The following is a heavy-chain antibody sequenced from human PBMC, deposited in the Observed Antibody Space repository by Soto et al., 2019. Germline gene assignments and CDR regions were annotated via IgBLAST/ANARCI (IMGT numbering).Heavy chain of an antibody. V-gene: IGHV1-2*02. CDR2: INPNSGGT. Sequence: QVQLVQSGAEVKKPGASVKVSCKASGYTFTGYYMHWVRQAPGQGLEWMGWINPNSGGTTYAQKFQGRVSMTGDTSISTAYMELSRLRSDDTAMYYCARVDYYDSSGYCDYWGQGTLVTVSS. J-gene: IGHJ4*02. D-gene: IGHD3-22*01. CDR3: ARVDYYDSSGYCDY. CDR1: GYTFTGYY.